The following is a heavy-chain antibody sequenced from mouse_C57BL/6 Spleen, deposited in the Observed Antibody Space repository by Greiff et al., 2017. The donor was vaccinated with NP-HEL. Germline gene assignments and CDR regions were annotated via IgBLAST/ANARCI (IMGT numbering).Heavy chain of an antibody. CDR2: IWSDGST. CDR1: GFSLTSYG. J-gene: IGHJ4*01. Sequence: QVQLKESGPGLVAPSQSLSITCTVSGFSLTSYGVHWVRQPPGKGLEWLVVIWSDGSTTYNSALKSRLSFSKDNSKSQVFLKMNSLQTDDTAMYYCARDDGYYYYAMDYWGQGTSVTVSS. CDR3: ARDDGYYYYAMDY. V-gene: IGHV2-6*03. D-gene: IGHD2-3*01.